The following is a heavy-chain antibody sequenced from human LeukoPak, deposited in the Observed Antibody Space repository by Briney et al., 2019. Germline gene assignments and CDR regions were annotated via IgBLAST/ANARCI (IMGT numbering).Heavy chain of an antibody. CDR3: AKDLQTYYYDSSGKEGDAFDI. CDR2: ISGSGGST. V-gene: IGHV3-23*01. J-gene: IGHJ3*02. Sequence: PGGSLRLSCAASGFTFSSYAMSWVRQAPGKGLEWVSAISGSGGSTYYADSVKGRFTISRDNSKNTLYLQMNSLRAEDTAVYYCAKDLQTYYYDSSGKEGDAFDIWGQGTMVTVSS. D-gene: IGHD3-22*01. CDR1: GFTFSSYA.